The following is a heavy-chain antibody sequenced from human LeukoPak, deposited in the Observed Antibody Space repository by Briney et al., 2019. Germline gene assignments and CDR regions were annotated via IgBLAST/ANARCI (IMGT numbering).Heavy chain of an antibody. CDR3: ASRSSIWSGYQDTLYYFDS. D-gene: IGHD3-3*01. CDR1: AGSISSYY. Sequence: SETLSLTCTVSAGSISSYYWSWIRQPPGKRLEWIGHIYYSGSTNYNPSLKSRVTISVDTSKNQFSLKLSSVTAADTAVYYCASRSSIWSGYQDTLYYFDSWGQGTLVTVS. J-gene: IGHJ4*02. V-gene: IGHV4-59*01. CDR2: IYYSGST.